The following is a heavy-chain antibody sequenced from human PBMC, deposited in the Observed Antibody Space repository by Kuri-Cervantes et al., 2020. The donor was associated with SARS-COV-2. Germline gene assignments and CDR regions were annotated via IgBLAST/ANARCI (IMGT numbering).Heavy chain of an antibody. V-gene: IGHV4-34*01. CDR2: INHSGNT. Sequence: SQTLSLTCVVYDGSFSGYYWSWIRQPPGKGLEWIGEINHSGNTKYNPSLKSRVTISVDTSKNQFFLRLSSVTAADTAIYYCARGGRNYCSSTNCYRVGRLRLDYWGQGSLVTVSS. CDR3: ARGGRNYCSSTNCYRVGRLRLDY. CDR1: DGSFSGYY. J-gene: IGHJ4*02. D-gene: IGHD2-2*02.